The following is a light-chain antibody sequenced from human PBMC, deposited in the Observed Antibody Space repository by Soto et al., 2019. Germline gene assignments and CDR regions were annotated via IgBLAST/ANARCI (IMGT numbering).Light chain of an antibody. CDR3: QQRSNWPIT. CDR2: DAS. J-gene: IGKJ5*01. CDR1: QSVRSY. Sequence: EIVITQSPATLSVSPGERATLSCRASQSVRSYLAWYRQKPGQAPRLLIYDASNRETGIPARFSGSGAGTECTRTISSLEPEDVEVYYCQQRSNWPITFGQGTRLEIK. V-gene: IGKV3-11*01.